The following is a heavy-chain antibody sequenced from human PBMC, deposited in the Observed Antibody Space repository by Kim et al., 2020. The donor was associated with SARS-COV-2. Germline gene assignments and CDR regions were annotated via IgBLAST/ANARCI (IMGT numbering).Heavy chain of an antibody. J-gene: IGHJ4*02. V-gene: IGHV4-39*01. CDR1: GDSINSGLYY. CDR3: ARVIAVAGIPDY. D-gene: IGHD6-19*01. Sequence: SETLSLTCTVSGDSINSGLYYWAWIRQPPGKGLDWIGFVYHRGTTYYNPSVKSRVTISIDTSKNQFSLNLSTVTAADTAVYYCARVIAVAGIPDYWGQGT. CDR2: VYHRGTT.